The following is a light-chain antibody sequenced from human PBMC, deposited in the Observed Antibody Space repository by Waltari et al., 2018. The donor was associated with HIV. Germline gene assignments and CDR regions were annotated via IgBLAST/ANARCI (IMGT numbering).Light chain of an antibody. Sequence: DIQMTQSPSTLSASVGDRVIITCRASQSINIWVAWYQQKPGKAPKLLIYKASSLESGVPSRFSGSGSGTEFTLTISSLQPDDLATYYCQQYNSYSRTFGQGTKVEIK. CDR2: KAS. V-gene: IGKV1-5*03. CDR3: QQYNSYSRT. CDR1: QSINIW. J-gene: IGKJ1*01.